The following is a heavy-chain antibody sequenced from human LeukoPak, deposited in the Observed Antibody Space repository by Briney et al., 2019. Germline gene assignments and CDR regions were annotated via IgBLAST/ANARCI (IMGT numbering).Heavy chain of an antibody. V-gene: IGHV3-48*02. CDR1: GFTFSSYS. D-gene: IGHD1-26*01. CDR2: ISGSSTTI. CDR3: ARDLVGATAS. J-gene: IGHJ5*02. Sequence: GGSLRLSCAASGFTFSSYSINWVRQAPGKGLEWVSYISGSSTTIYYADSVKGRFTISRDNAKNSLYLQMNSLTDEDTAVYYCARDLVGATASWGQGTLVTVSS.